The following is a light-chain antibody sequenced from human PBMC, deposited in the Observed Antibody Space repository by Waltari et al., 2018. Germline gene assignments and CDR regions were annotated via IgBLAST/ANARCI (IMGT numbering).Light chain of an antibody. V-gene: IGKV3-20*01. CDR3: QNHERLPAT. J-gene: IGKJ1*01. CDR2: AAS. CDR1: QNIGTY. Sequence: LTQSPGTLSLSPGERATLSCRASQNIGTYLVWYQQKPGQAPRLLMNAASRRATGIPDRFSGSGSGTDFSLTISRLEPEDFAVYYCQNHERLPATFGQGTKVEIK.